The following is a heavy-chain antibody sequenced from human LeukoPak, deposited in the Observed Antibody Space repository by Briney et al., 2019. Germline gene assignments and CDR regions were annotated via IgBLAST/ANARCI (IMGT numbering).Heavy chain of an antibody. Sequence: GSSLKVSCKASGGTFSSYAISWVRQAPGQGLEWMGRIIPIFGTANYAQKFQGRVTITTDESTSTAYMELSSLRSEDTAVYYCARGGDYYDSSGYYFDYWGQGTLVTVSS. CDR1: GGTFSSYA. CDR3: ARGGDYYDSSGYYFDY. D-gene: IGHD3-22*01. V-gene: IGHV1-69*05. J-gene: IGHJ4*02. CDR2: IIPIFGTA.